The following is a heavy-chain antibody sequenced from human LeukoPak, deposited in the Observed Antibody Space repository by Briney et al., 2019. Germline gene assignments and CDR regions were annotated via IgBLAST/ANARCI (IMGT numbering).Heavy chain of an antibody. D-gene: IGHD6-19*01. J-gene: IGHJ3*02. Sequence: GSSVKVSCKASGGTFSSYAISWVRQAPGQGLEWMGGIIPIFGTANYAQKFQGRVTITTDESTSIAYMELSSLRSEDTAVYYCASSNFPGIAVAGTPKGAFDIWGQGTMVTVSS. CDR2: IIPIFGTA. CDR3: ASSNFPGIAVAGTPKGAFDI. CDR1: GGTFSSYA. V-gene: IGHV1-69*05.